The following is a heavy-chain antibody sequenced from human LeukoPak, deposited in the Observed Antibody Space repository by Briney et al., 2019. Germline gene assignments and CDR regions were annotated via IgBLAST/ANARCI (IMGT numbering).Heavy chain of an antibody. CDR2: ISSSGSTI. J-gene: IGHJ4*02. CDR1: GFTFSSYE. CDR3: ARMESHSLGY. Sequence: GGSLRLYCAASGFTFSSYEMNWVRQAPGKGLEWVSYISSSGSTIYYADSVKGRFTISRDNAKNSLYLQMNSLRAEDTAVYYCARMESHSLGYWGQGTLVTVSS. V-gene: IGHV3-48*03. D-gene: IGHD5-18*01.